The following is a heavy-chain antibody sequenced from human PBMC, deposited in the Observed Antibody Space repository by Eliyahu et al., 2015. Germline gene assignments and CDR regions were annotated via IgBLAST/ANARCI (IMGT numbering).Heavy chain of an antibody. V-gene: IGHV4-59*02. D-gene: IGHD3-22*01. Sequence: QVQLQESGPGLVRPSETLSLSCAVSGGXVSXYYWSWIRQPPGKGLGWVWDGSYRGSAKHNPSLKSRVTISLDTSKNQFFLSLSSVTAADTAMYYCARLYYDRSTYRTNWYYFDSWGQGTLVTVSS. CDR1: GGXVSXYY. J-gene: IGHJ4*02. CDR3: ARLYYDRSTYRTNWYYFDS. CDR2: GSYRGSA.